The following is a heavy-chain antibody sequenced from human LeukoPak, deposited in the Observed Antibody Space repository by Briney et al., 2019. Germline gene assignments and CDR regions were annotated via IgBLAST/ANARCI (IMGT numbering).Heavy chain of an antibody. CDR3: AREPSNYDILTGYYPAAFDI. D-gene: IGHD3-9*01. V-gene: IGHV4-34*01. CDR2: INHSGST. CDR1: GGSFSGYY. Sequence: PSETLSLTCAVYGGSFSGYYWSWIRQPPGKGLEWVGEINHSGSTNYNPSLKSRVTISVDTSKNQFSLKLSSVTAADTAVYYCAREPSNYDILTGYYPAAFDIWGQGTMVTVSS. J-gene: IGHJ3*02.